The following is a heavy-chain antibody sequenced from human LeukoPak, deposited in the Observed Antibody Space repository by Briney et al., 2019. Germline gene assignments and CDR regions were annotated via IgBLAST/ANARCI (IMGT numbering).Heavy chain of an antibody. CDR2: ISSNGGST. Sequence: GGSLRLSCSASGFTFSTYAMHWVRQAPGKGLEYVSAISSNGGSTYYANSVKGRFTISRDNSKNTLYLQMGSLRVEDTAVYYCAREGYDYVWQTTEQDGMDVWGQGTTVTVSS. CDR3: AREGYDYVWQTTEQDGMDV. V-gene: IGHV3-64*01. J-gene: IGHJ6*02. D-gene: IGHD3-16*01. CDR1: GFTFSTYA.